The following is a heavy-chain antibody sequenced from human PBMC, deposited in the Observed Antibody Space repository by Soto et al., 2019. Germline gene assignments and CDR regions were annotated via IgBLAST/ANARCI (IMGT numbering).Heavy chain of an antibody. D-gene: IGHD3-9*01. CDR2: VYNSGST. CDR1: GGSVSGGSYC. V-gene: IGHV4-61*03. J-gene: IGHJ2*01. CDR3: ARVPLTTYSDL. Sequence: QVQLQESGPGLVKPSETLSLTCTVSGGSVSGGSYCWSWIRQPPGKGLECIGYVYNSGSTTYNPSLTIRVTISVDTSKNHFSLGLSSVTAADTAVYYCARVPLTTYSDLWGRGTLVTVSS.